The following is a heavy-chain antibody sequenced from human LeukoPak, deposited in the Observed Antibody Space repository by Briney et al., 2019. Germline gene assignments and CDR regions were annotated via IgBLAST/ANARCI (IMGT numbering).Heavy chain of an antibody. CDR2: INWNGGST. CDR3: AISPGITGTTTGFDY. CDR1: GFTFDDYG. J-gene: IGHJ4*02. D-gene: IGHD1-14*01. V-gene: IGHV3-20*04. Sequence: PGGSLRLSCVGSGFTFDDYGMSWVRQSPGKGLEWVAGINWNGGSTVYADSVKGRFTISRDNAKNSLYLQMNSLRGEDTALYYCAISPGITGTTTGFDYWGQGTPVIVSS.